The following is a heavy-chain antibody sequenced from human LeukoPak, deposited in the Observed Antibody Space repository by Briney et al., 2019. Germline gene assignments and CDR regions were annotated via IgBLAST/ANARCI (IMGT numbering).Heavy chain of an antibody. CDR1: GFTFSNYA. CDR3: AGGEGWTAED. CDR2: ITGSGGGT. D-gene: IGHD3/OR15-3a*01. Sequence: GGSLRLSCATSGFTFSNYAMSWVRQAPGKGLEWVSGITGSGGGTYYADSVKGRFTISRDNTENSMYLQMNSLRVEDTAVYFCAGGEGWTAEDWGQGTQVTVSS. V-gene: IGHV3-23*01. J-gene: IGHJ4*02.